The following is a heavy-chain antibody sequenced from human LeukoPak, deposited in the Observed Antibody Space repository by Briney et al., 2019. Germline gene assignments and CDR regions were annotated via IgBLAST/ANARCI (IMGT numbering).Heavy chain of an antibody. CDR3: ARILYYKTGRSTVTFASEIDY. D-gene: IGHD4-11*01. Sequence: GGSLRLSCAASGFTFSSHWMHWVRQAPGKGLVWVSRINTDGSGTDYADSVKGRFTISRDNAKNTLYLQMNSLRAEDTAVSYCARILYYKTGRSTVTFASEIDYWGQGPLVTVSS. CDR1: GFTFSSHW. CDR2: INTDGSGT. V-gene: IGHV3-74*01. J-gene: IGHJ4*02.